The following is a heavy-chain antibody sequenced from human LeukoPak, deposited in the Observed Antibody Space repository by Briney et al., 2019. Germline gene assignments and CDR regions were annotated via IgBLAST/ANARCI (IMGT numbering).Heavy chain of an antibody. CDR3: VRQLGD. CDR1: GFTFSDHH. D-gene: IGHD3-3*01. V-gene: IGHV3-72*01. Sequence: GGSLRLSCAASGFTFSDHHMDWVRQAPGKGLEWVGRSRNKANSYTTDYAASVKGRFTISRDDSKNSLYVQMNSLKIEDTAVYYCVRQLGDWGQGTLVSVSS. CDR2: SRNKANSYTT. J-gene: IGHJ4*02.